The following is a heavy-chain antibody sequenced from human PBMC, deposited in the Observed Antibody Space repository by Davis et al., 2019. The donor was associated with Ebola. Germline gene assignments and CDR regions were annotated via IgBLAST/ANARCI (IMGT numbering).Heavy chain of an antibody. D-gene: IGHD1-26*01. CDR3: ARDNEEGGSYYVFDY. CDR1: GGSISSYY. J-gene: IGHJ4*02. CDR2: IYYSGST. V-gene: IGHV4-59*01. Sequence: PGGSLRLSCTVSGGSISSYYWSWIRQPPGKGLEWIGYIYYSGSTNYNPSLKSRVTISVDTSKNQFSLKLSSVTAADTAVYYCARDNEEGGSYYVFDYWGQGTLVTVSS.